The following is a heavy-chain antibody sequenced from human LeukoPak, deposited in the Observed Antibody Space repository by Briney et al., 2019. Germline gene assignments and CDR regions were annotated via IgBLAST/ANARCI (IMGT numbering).Heavy chain of an antibody. V-gene: IGHV3-23*01. J-gene: IGHJ4*02. CDR3: AKDYCDFWCGL. Sequence: GWSLRLSCAASGLTFSSYAMSSVRQAPGKGLAGVSGISGSGGSTYYANSVKGGFTIVSDNSKRTQYLQISSIRAQDKAVQCRAKDYCDFWCGLWGQGTLVTVSS. D-gene: IGHD3-3*01. CDR2: ISGSGGST. CDR1: GLTFSSYA.